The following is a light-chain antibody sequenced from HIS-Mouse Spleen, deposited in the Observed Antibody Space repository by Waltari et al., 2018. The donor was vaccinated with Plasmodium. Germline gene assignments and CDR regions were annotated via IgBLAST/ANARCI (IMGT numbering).Light chain of an antibody. CDR1: KLGDKY. CDR2: QDS. Sequence: SYELTQPPSVSVSPGQTASITCSGDKLGDKYACWYQQKPGQSPVLGIYQDSKRPSGVPGRFSGFNSGNTATLTISETQAMDEADYYCQAWDSSTAVFGGGTKLTVL. CDR3: QAWDSSTAV. V-gene: IGLV3-1*01. J-gene: IGLJ3*02.